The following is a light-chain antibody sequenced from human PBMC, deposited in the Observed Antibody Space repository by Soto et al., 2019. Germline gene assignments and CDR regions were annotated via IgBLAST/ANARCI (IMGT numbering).Light chain of an antibody. V-gene: IGKV1-5*01. J-gene: IGKJ4*01. Sequence: DIQMTQSPSTLSASVGDRVTITCRASQSISSWLAWYQQKPGKAPKLLIYDASSLESGVPSRFSGSGSGTEFTLTISSLQPDYFATYYCQQYNSYRLGFGGGTKVEIK. CDR2: DAS. CDR3: QQYNSYRLG. CDR1: QSISSW.